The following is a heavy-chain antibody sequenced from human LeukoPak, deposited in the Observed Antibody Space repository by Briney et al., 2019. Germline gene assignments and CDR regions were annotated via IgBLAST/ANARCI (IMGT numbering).Heavy chain of an antibody. CDR2: ISAYNGNT. V-gene: IGHV1-18*01. D-gene: IGHD3-10*01. Sequence: EASVNVSCTASGYTFTRYALSWVRQAPGQGLEWMGWISAYNGNTNYAQKLQGRVTMTTDTSTSTAYMELRSLRSDDTAVYYCARSGVPYYCYGMDVWGQGTTVTVSS. CDR3: ARSGVPYYCYGMDV. CDR1: GYTFTRYA. J-gene: IGHJ6*02.